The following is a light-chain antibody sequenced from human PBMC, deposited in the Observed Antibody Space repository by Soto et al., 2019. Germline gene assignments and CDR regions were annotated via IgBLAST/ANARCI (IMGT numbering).Light chain of an antibody. J-gene: IGKJ2*01. Sequence: DIQMTQSPSTLSGSVGDRVTITCRASQSIDIWLAWYQQKPGKAPKHLIYKASNLESGVPSRFSGSGSGTEFTLTISSLQPDDSATYYCQHYYGYSRTFGQGTKLEIK. CDR3: QHYYGYSRT. V-gene: IGKV1-5*03. CDR1: QSIDIW. CDR2: KAS.